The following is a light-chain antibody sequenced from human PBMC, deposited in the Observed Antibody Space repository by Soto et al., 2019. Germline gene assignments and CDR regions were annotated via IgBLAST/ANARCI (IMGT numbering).Light chain of an antibody. V-gene: IGKV3-15*01. CDR3: QQYGYSPYT. CDR1: QSVSSN. J-gene: IGKJ2*01. CDR2: GAS. Sequence: EIVMTQSPATLSVSPGERATLSCRASQSVSSNLAWYQQKPGQAPRLLIYGASTRATGIPARFSGSGSGTEFTLTISSLQSEDFAVYYCQQYGYSPYTFGQGTDLEIK.